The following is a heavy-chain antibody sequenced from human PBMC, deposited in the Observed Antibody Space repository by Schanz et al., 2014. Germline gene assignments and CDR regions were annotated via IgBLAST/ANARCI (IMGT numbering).Heavy chain of an antibody. Sequence: EVQLVESGGALVQPGGSLRLSCTASGFTFSNFHMNWVRQAPGKGLEWVANIKQDESERSYVDSVKGRFTISRDNAKNSLFVQMNRLRAEDTAVYYCAKGRMTATNFFDSWGQGTLVTVSS. CDR3: AKGRMTATNFFDS. CDR1: GFTFSNFH. D-gene: IGHD1-7*01. CDR2: IKQDESER. V-gene: IGHV3-7*01. J-gene: IGHJ4*02.